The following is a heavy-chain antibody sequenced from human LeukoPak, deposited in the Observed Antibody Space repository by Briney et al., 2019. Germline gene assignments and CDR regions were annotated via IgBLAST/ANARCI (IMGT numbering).Heavy chain of an antibody. V-gene: IGHV1-18*01. CDR1: GYTFTSDG. J-gene: IGHJ4*02. CDR2: ISAYNGNT. D-gene: IGHD4-23*01. CDR3: ARDFEYGGNGDY. Sequence: ASVKVSCKASGYTFTSDGISWVRQAPGQGLEWMGWISAYNGNTNYAQKLQGRGTMTTDTSTSTAYMELRSLRSDDTAVYYCARDFEYGGNGDYWGQGTLVTVSS.